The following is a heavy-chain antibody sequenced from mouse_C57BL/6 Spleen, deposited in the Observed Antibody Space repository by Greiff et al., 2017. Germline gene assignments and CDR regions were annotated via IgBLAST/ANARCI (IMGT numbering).Heavy chain of an antibody. V-gene: IGHV1-80*01. CDR2: IYPGDGDT. J-gene: IGHJ4*01. D-gene: IGHD1-1*01. CDR3: ARRDYGSSYDAMDY. CDR1: GYAFSSYW. Sequence: VQLVESGAELVKPGASVKISCKASGYAFSSYWMNWVKQRPGKGLEWIGQIYPGDGDTNYNGKFKGKATLTADKSSSTAYMQLSSLTSEDSAVYFCARRDYGSSYDAMDYWGQGTSVTVSS.